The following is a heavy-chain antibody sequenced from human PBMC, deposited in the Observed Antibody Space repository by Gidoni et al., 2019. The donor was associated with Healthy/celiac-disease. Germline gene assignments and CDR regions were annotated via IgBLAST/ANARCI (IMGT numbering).Heavy chain of an antibody. CDR3: ARGTNTAMALSSFDY. CDR2: LYHSWST. V-gene: IGHV4-30-2*01. CDR1: GGSIRSGGYS. J-gene: IGHJ4*02. Sequence: QLQLQESGSGLVKPPQTLSLTCALSGGSIRSGGYSWSWTRQPLGKGLEWIGYLYHSWSTYYNPSLKNRVTISVDRSKNQFSLKLSSVTAADTAVYYCARGTNTAMALSSFDYWGQGTLVTVSS. D-gene: IGHD5-18*01.